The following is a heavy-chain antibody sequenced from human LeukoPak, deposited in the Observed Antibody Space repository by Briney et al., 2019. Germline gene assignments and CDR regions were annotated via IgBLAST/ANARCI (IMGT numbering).Heavy chain of an antibody. CDR2: IYYSGST. CDR1: GGSISSYY. Sequence: SETLSLTCTVSGGSISSYYWSWIRQPPGKGLEWIGYIYYSGSTNYNPSLKSRVTISVDTSKNQFSLKLSSVTAADTAVYYCARQTQGSFDYWGQGTLVTVSS. J-gene: IGHJ4*02. V-gene: IGHV4-59*08. CDR3: ARQTQGSFDY.